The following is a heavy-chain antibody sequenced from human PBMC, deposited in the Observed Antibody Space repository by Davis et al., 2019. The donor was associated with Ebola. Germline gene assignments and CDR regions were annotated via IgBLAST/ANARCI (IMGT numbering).Heavy chain of an antibody. CDR2: INHSGST. CDR3: AGLSPLGTTVDY. Sequence: PGGSLRLSCAVYGGSFSGYYWSWIRQPPGKGLEWIGEINHSGSTKYNPSLKSRVTISVDTSKNQFSLKLSSVTAADTAVYYCAGLSPLGTTVDYWGQGILVSVSS. V-gene: IGHV4-34*01. D-gene: IGHD1-7*01. J-gene: IGHJ4*02. CDR1: GGSFSGYY.